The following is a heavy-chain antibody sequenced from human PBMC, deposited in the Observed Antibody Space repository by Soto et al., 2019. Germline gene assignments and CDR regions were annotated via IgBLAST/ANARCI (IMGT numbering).Heavy chain of an antibody. V-gene: IGHV1-2*02. CDR3: TRDPYGGSRYYFDS. CDR1: GYTFTGYY. Sequence: QVQLVQSGAEVKKPGASVKVSCKASGYTFTGYYMHWVRQAPGQGLEWMGWIHPNSGGTNYAQKFQGRVTMTGDTSINTAYMELSRLRSDDTAVYYCTRDPYGGSRYYFDSWGQGTLVTVSS. D-gene: IGHD1-26*01. J-gene: IGHJ4*02. CDR2: IHPNSGGT.